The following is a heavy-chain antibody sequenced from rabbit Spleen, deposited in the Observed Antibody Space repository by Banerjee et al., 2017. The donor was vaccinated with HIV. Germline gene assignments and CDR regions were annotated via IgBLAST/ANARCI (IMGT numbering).Heavy chain of an antibody. CDR1: GVSFSDDSY. V-gene: IGHV1S40*01. CDR2: IDAGSSGFT. CDR3: ARDTSSSFSSYGMDL. Sequence: QSLEESGGGLVKPGASLTLTCIASGVSFSDDSYMCWVRQAPGKGLEWIACIDAGSSGFTYFASWAKGRFTISKTSSTTVTLQMTSLTAADTATYFCARDTSSSFSSYGMDLWGPGTLVTVS. J-gene: IGHJ6*01. D-gene: IGHD1-1*01.